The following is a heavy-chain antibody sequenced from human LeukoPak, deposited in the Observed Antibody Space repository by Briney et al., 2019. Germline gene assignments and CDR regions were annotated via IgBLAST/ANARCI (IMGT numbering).Heavy chain of an antibody. V-gene: IGHV3-11*04. CDR3: GLYCSSTSCYTGYFDY. D-gene: IGHD2-2*02. J-gene: IGHJ4*02. Sequence: GGSLRLSCAAPGFTFSDYYMSWIRQAPGKGLEWVSYISSSGSTIYYADSVKGRFTISRDNAKNSLYLQMNSLRAEDTAVYYCGLYCSSTSCYTGYFDYWGQGTLVTVSS. CDR2: ISSSGSTI. CDR1: GFTFSDYY.